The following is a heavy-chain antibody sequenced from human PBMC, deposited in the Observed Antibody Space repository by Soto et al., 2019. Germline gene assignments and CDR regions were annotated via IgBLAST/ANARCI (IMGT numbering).Heavy chain of an antibody. Sequence: GGSLRLSCAASGFTFSSYGMHWVRQAPGKGLEWVAVIWYDGSNKYYADSVKGRFTISRDNSKNTLYLQMNSLRAEDTAVYYCARDLYGYGLPNYYGMDVWGQGTTVTVSS. CDR2: IWYDGSNK. V-gene: IGHV3-33*01. D-gene: IGHD5-18*01. CDR1: GFTFSSYG. J-gene: IGHJ6*02. CDR3: ARDLYGYGLPNYYGMDV.